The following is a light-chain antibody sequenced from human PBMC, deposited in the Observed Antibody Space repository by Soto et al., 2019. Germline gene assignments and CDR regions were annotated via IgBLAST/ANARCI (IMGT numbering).Light chain of an antibody. CDR1: SSDIGSYDH. CDR2: AVS. V-gene: IGLV2-14*03. CDR3: ISYTGRQSYL. J-gene: IGLJ1*01. Sequence: QSVLTQPASVSGSPGQSITISCSGTSSDIGSYDHVAWYQQFPGKSPKLIIYAVSDRPSGVSDRFSGSKSGISASLTISGLQTEDEADYYCISYTGRQSYLFGTGTKFTVL.